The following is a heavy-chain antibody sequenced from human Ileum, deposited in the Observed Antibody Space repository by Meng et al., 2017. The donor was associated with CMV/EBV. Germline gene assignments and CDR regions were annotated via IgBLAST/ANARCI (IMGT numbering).Heavy chain of an antibody. CDR3: ARDYCSSTSCYRLGP. CDR1: GYTFTGYS. V-gene: IGHV1-46*01. CDR2: INPSGGST. Sequence: ASVKVSCKSSGYTFTGYSMHWVRQAPGQGLEWMGIINPSGGSTTYAQKFQGGVTMTTDTSTSTVYMELSSLRSEDTAVYYCARDYCSSTSCYRLGPWGQGTLVTVSS. D-gene: IGHD2-2*01. J-gene: IGHJ5*02.